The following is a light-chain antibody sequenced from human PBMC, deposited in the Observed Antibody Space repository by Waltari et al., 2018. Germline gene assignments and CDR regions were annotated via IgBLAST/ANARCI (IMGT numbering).Light chain of an antibody. CDR3: SSYAGSSTGV. CDR1: SSDVGNYKR. Sequence: QSALTQPASVSGSPGQSITISCTGTSSDVGNYKRVSWYQQHPGKAPILMIYAVSRRPSGVSVRCSGSKSGDMASLTISGLQPADEAEYFCSSYAGSSTGVFGGGTKVTVL. V-gene: IGLV2-23*02. CDR2: AVS. J-gene: IGLJ2*01.